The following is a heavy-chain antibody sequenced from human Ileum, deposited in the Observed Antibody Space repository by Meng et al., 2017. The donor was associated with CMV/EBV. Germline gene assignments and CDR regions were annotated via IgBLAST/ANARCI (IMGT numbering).Heavy chain of an antibody. CDR3: ARVGPLGNYPTHAFDI. CDR2: INTATGDT. V-gene: IGHV1-18*01. J-gene: IGHJ3*02. CDR1: GYIFSDYG. D-gene: IGHD4-11*01. Sequence: ASVKVSCKASGYIFSDYGMSWVRQAPGLGLEWMGWINTATGDTKFAQKFQGRISMTADTSTTTAHRELRSLRSDDTAVYYCARVGPLGNYPTHAFDIWGQGTMVTVSS.